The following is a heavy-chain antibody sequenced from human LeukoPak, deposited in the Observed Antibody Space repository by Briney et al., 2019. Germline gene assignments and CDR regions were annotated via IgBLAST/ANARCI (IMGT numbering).Heavy chain of an antibody. D-gene: IGHD2-2*01. V-gene: IGHV5-51*01. CDR3: TRRSGTSRWGFDY. CDR2: IYPGDSDT. Sequence: GESLKISCKGSGYSFTSYWIGWVRQMPGKGLEWMGIIYPGDSDTRYSPSFQGQVIISADKSISTAYLQWSSLKASDTAMYYCTRRSGTSRWGFDYWGQGTLVTVSS. J-gene: IGHJ4*02. CDR1: GYSFTSYW.